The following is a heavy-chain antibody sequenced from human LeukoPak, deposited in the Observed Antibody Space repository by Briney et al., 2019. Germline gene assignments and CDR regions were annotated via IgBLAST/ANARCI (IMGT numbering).Heavy chain of an antibody. J-gene: IGHJ4*02. V-gene: IGHV1-2*02. D-gene: IGHD1-26*01. CDR1: GHTFTGYY. Sequence: ASVKVSCKASGHTFTGYYMHWVRRAPGQGLEWMGWINPNSGGTNYAQKFQGRVTMTRDTSISTAYMELSRLRSDDTAVYYCARDKEEEWELLPSTIDYWGQGTLVTVSS. CDR3: ARDKEEEWELLPSTIDY. CDR2: INPNSGGT.